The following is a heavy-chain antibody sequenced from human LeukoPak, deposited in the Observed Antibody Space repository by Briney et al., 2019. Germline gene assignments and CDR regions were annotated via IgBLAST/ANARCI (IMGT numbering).Heavy chain of an antibody. CDR1: GFAFSSYS. Sequence: SGGSLRLSCAASGFAFSSYSMNWVRQAPGKGLEWVSAISSSSSSIFYADSVKGRFTISRDNAENSLYLQMNSLRDDDTAVYYCAKDDSMTLDHFDYWGQGTLVTVSS. D-gene: IGHD4-11*01. CDR3: AKDDSMTLDHFDY. CDR2: ISSSSSSI. V-gene: IGHV3-21*04. J-gene: IGHJ4*02.